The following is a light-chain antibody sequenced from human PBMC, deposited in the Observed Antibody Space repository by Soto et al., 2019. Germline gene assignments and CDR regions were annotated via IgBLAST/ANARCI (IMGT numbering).Light chain of an antibody. CDR2: GAS. CDR1: QSVSSN. V-gene: IGKV3-15*01. Sequence: EIVMTQSPATLSVSPGERATLSCRASQSVSSNLSWYQQKPGQAPSLLIYGASTRATGIPARFSGSGSGTEFTITISSLQAEDFVVYYYQQYNNWSTFGPGTKVDIK. CDR3: QQYNNWST. J-gene: IGKJ3*01.